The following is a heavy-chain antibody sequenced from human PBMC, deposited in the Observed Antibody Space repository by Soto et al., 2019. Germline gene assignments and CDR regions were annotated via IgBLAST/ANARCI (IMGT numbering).Heavy chain of an antibody. J-gene: IGHJ4*02. D-gene: IGHD5-12*01. CDR2: INAGNGNT. V-gene: IGHV1-3*01. Sequence: GASVKVSCKASGYTFTSYAMHWVRQAPGQRLEWMGWINAGNGNTKYSQKFQGRVTITRDTSASTAYMELSSLRSEDTAVYYCARALALGPIVATDDYWGQGTLVTVSS. CDR1: GYTFTSYA. CDR3: ARALALGPIVATDDY.